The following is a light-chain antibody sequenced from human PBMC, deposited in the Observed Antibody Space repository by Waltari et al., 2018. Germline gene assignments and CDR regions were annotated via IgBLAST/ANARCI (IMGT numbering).Light chain of an antibody. Sequence: QSALTQPASVSGSPGQSITISCTGTSSDLGGYNFVSWYQQHPGKAPKVLIYEGTKRPSGISNRFAGSKSGNTASLTISGLQAEDEADYYCCLYAGRITFVVFGGGTKLTVL. CDR2: EGT. CDR3: CLYAGRITFVV. CDR1: SSDLGGYNF. J-gene: IGLJ2*01. V-gene: IGLV2-23*01.